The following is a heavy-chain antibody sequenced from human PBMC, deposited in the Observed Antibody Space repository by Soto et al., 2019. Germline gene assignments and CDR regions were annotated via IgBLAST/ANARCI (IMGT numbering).Heavy chain of an antibody. J-gene: IGHJ5*02. CDR1: GYAFSKYG. D-gene: IGHD5-12*01. Sequence: QLQLVQSGAEVERPGASVRVSCKAYGYAFSKYGISWIRQAPGQGLEWMGWIRPDTGDTNYAQKFQGRVTMTTDTSSNTAYMELRSLRSDDTAMYYCATSYDSGFDPWGQGTLVSVSS. V-gene: IGHV1-18*04. CDR2: IRPDTGDT. CDR3: ATSYDSGFDP.